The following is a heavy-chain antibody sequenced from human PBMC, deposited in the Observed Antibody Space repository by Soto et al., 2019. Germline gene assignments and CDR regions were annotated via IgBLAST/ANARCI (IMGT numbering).Heavy chain of an antibody. J-gene: IGHJ6*02. D-gene: IGHD2-21*02. V-gene: IGHV3-30*18. CDR2: ISYDGSNK. CDR1: GFTFSSYG. CDR3: AKDCGGDCYYYYGMDV. Sequence: GGSLRLSRAASGFTFSSYGMHWVRQAPGKGLEWVAVISYDGSNKYYADSVKGRFTISRDNSKNTLYLQMNSLRAEDTAVYYCAKDCGGDCYYYYGMDVWGQGTTVTVSS.